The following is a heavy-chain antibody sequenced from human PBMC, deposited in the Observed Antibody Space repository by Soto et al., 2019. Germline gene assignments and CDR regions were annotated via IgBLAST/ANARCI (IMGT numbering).Heavy chain of an antibody. CDR2: ISGSGGST. CDR3: AKDSDYDFWSGYYTVGISGYYGMDV. CDR1: GFTFSSYA. Sequence: EVQLLESGGGLVQPGGSQRLSCAASGFTFSSYAMSWVRQAPGKGLEWVSAISGSGGSTYYADSVKGRFTISRDNSKNTLYLQMNSLRAEDTAVYYCAKDSDYDFWSGYYTVGISGYYGMDVWGQGTTVTVSS. D-gene: IGHD3-3*01. J-gene: IGHJ6*02. V-gene: IGHV3-23*01.